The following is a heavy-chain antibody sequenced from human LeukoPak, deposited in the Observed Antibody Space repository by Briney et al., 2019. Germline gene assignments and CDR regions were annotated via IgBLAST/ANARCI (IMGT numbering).Heavy chain of an antibody. CDR2: MYYSGST. J-gene: IGHJ4*02. V-gene: IGHV4-59*01. CDR1: GFTFSSSA. CDR3: ARMTYYDSSGFDY. D-gene: IGHD3-22*01. Sequence: GSLRLSCAASGFTFSSSAMSWVRQAPGKGLEWIGYMYYSGSTNYNPSLKSRVTISVETSKNQFSLKLSSVTAADTAVYYCARMTYYDSSGFDYWGQGTLVTVSS.